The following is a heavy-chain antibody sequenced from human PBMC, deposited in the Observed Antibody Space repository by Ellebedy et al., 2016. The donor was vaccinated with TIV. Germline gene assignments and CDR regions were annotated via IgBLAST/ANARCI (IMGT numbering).Heavy chain of an antibody. D-gene: IGHD3-22*01. J-gene: IGHJ4*02. CDR1: GLTFSSYW. Sequence: GGSLTLSXPASGLTFSSYWMHWVRQAPGKGLVWVSLIHHDGRSTTYADSVKGRFTISRDNAKSTLYLQMNSLGAEDTAVYYCARGPYYSEPSAPYAHYWGQGTLVTVSS. V-gene: IGHV3-74*01. CDR2: IHHDGRST. CDR3: ARGPYYSEPSAPYAHY.